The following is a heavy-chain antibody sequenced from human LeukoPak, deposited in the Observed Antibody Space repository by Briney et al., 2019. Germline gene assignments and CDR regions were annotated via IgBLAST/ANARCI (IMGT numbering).Heavy chain of an antibody. D-gene: IGHD3-10*01. J-gene: IGHJ4*02. V-gene: IGHV4-59*01. CDR3: VRDSYASGNY. CDR2: VYYSGST. CDR1: GGSISNYH. Sequence: SETLSLTCTVSGGSISNYHWIWIRQPPGKGLEWIGYVYYSGSTKYNPSFKSRVTISLDTSKNQFSLKLSSVTAADTAVYYCVRDSYASGNYWGQGTLVTVSS.